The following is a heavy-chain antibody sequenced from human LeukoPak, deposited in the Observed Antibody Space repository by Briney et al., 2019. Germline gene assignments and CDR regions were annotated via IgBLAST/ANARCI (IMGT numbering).Heavy chain of an antibody. CDR2: IIPILGIA. Sequence: ASVKVSCKSSGGTFSSYAISWVRQAPGQGLEWMGRIIPILGIANYAQKFQGRVTITADKSTSTAYMELSSLRSEDTAVYYCARGRGSSAGAFDIWGQGTMVTVSS. CDR3: ARGRGSSAGAFDI. D-gene: IGHD6-19*01. CDR1: GGTFSSYA. V-gene: IGHV1-69*04. J-gene: IGHJ3*02.